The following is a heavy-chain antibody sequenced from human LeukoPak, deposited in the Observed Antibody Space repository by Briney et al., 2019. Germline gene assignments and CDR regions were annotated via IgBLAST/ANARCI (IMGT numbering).Heavy chain of an antibody. Sequence: GASVKVSCKASGYTFTSYDINWVRQATGQGLEWMGWMNPNSGNTGYAQKFQGRVTITRNTSISTAYMELSSLRSEDTAVYYCARELYSSSWQETDAFDIWGQGTMVTVSS. J-gene: IGHJ3*02. CDR2: MNPNSGNT. CDR3: ARELYSSSWQETDAFDI. CDR1: GYTFTSYD. V-gene: IGHV1-8*03. D-gene: IGHD6-13*01.